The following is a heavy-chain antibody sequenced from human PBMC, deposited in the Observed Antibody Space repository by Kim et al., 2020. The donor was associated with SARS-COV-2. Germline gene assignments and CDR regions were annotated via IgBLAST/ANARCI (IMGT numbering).Heavy chain of an antibody. CDR2: IYSGGST. V-gene: IGHV3-53*01. CDR1: GFTVSSNY. CDR3: ARGPSVPAAIGGAFDI. J-gene: IGHJ3*02. Sequence: GESLKISCAASGFTVSSNYMSWVRQAPGKGLEWVSVIYSGGSTYYADSVKGRFTISRDNSKNTLYLQMNSLRAEDTAVYYCARGPSVPAAIGGAFDIWGQ. D-gene: IGHD2-2*01.